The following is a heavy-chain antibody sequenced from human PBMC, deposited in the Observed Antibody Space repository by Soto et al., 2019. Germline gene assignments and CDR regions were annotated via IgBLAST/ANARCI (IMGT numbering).Heavy chain of an antibody. CDR2: ISHSGTT. J-gene: IGHJ5*02. CDR3: ARVLRGWFDP. V-gene: IGHV4-4*02. Sequence: SETLSLTCAVSGGSITSANWWTWVRQPPGGGLEWIGEISHSGTTNYKASLKSRVTMSVDKTKNDVSLKLTSVTAADTAVYYCARVLRGWFDPWGQGTPVTVSS. CDR1: GGSITSANW.